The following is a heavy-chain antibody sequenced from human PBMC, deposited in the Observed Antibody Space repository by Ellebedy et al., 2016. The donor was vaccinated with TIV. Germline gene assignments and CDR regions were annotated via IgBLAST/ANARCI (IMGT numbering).Heavy chain of an antibody. CDR1: GYTFTSYY. CDR3: ARDQFYCSSTSCSARGYGN. D-gene: IGHD2-2*01. J-gene: IGHJ4*02. Sequence: ASVKVSCXASGYTFTSYYMHWVRQAPGQGLEWMGWINPNSGGTNYAQKFQGRVTMTRDTSISTAYMELSRLRSDDTAVYYCARDQFYCSSTSCSARGYGNWGQGTLVTVSS. CDR2: INPNSGGT. V-gene: IGHV1-2*02.